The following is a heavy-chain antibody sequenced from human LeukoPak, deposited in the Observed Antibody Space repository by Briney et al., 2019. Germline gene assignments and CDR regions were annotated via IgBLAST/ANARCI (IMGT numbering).Heavy chain of an antibody. V-gene: IGHV4-31*03. CDR1: SGSISSGVYY. J-gene: IGHJ4*02. Sequence: PSETLSLTCPVSSGSISSGVYYWSWIRQHRGKGLEWIGYIYYSGSTYYNPSLKSRVTISVDTSKNQFSLKLSSVTAADTAVYYCARGVRWLQLSYFEYWGEGTLVTVSS. CDR3: ARGVRWLQLSYFEY. CDR2: IYYSGST. D-gene: IGHD5-24*01.